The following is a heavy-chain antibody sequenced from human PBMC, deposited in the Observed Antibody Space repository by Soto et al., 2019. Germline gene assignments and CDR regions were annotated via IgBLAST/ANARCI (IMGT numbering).Heavy chain of an antibody. CDR1: GFTFSDYY. Sequence: GGSLRLSCAASGFTFSDYYMSWIRQAPGKGLEWVSYISSSGSTIYYADSVKGRFTISRDNAKNSLYLQMNSLRAEDTAVYYCARDTYCSGGSCYSGGPNDAFDIWGQGTMVTVSS. V-gene: IGHV3-11*01. CDR2: ISSSGSTI. D-gene: IGHD2-15*01. J-gene: IGHJ3*02. CDR3: ARDTYCSGGSCYSGGPNDAFDI.